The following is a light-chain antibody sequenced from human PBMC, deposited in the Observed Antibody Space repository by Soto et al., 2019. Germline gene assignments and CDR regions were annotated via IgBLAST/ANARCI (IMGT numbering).Light chain of an antibody. J-gene: IGKJ3*01. CDR2: GTS. V-gene: IGKV3-20*01. Sequence: EIGLTQSPGTLSLSPGERATLSCRASQNINSRYLAWYQQKPGQAPRLLIYGTSSRATGIPDRFSGSGSGTAFTLTISRLEPEDFAVYYCQQFGSSPGFTFGPGTKVDIK. CDR3: QQFGSSPGFT. CDR1: QNINSRY.